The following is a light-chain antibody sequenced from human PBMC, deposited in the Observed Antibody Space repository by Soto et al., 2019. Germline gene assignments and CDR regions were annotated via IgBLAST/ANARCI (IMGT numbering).Light chain of an antibody. V-gene: IGLV2-8*01. CDR2: EVS. Sequence: QSALTQPASVSGSPGQSITISCTGTSSDVGSYDLVSWYQHHSGKAPKLMIYEVSKRPSGVPDRFSGSKSGNTASLTVSGLQAEDEADYYCSSYAGSNNLVFGGGTKLTVL. CDR3: SSYAGSNNLV. J-gene: IGLJ2*01. CDR1: SSDVGSYDL.